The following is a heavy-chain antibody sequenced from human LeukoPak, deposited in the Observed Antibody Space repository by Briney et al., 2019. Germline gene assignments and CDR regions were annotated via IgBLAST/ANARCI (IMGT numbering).Heavy chain of an antibody. V-gene: IGHV3-21*01. Sequence: GRSLRLSCAASGFTFSSYGMHWVRQAPGKGLEWVSSISSSSSYIYYADSVKGRFTISRDNAKNSLYLQMNSLRAEDTAVYYCARVDRGVIDYWGQGTLVTVSS. CDR3: ARVDRGVIDY. D-gene: IGHD3-10*01. CDR2: ISSSSSYI. J-gene: IGHJ4*02. CDR1: GFTFSSYG.